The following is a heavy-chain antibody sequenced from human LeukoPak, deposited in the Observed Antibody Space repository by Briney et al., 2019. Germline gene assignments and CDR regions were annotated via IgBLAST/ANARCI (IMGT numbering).Heavy chain of an antibody. CDR3: AIYEQQPPFDY. Sequence: GGSLRLSCAASGFTVSSNYMSWVRQAPGKGLEWVSVIYSGGSTYYADSVKGRFTISRDNSKNTLYLQMNSLRAEDTAVYYCAIYEQQPPFDYWGQGTLVTVSS. CDR2: IYSGGST. CDR1: GFTVSSNY. V-gene: IGHV3-66*01. D-gene: IGHD6-13*01. J-gene: IGHJ4*02.